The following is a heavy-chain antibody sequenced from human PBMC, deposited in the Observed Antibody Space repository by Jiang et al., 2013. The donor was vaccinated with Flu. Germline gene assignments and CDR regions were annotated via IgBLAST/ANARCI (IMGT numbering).Heavy chain of an antibody. CDR3: ARSSHYFGNTDFRPLDYYFYGMDV. V-gene: IGHV6-1*01. CDR1: GDSVSSNSAA. CDR2: TYYRSKWYY. Sequence: SQTLSLTCAISGDSVSSNSAAWNWIRQSPSRGLEWLGRTYYRSKWYYDYAGTVKGRITISPDTSKNQFSLQLNPVIPEDTAVYYCARSSHYFGNTDFRPLDYYFYGMDVWGQGTTVTAS. J-gene: IGHJ6*02. D-gene: IGHD3-10*01.